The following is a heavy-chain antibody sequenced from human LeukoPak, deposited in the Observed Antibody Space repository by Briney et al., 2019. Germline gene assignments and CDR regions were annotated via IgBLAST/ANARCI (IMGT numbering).Heavy chain of an antibody. CDR2: IYYSGST. D-gene: IGHD3-16*01. J-gene: IGHJ3*02. CDR1: GGSISSYY. CDR3: ARDPGGAFDI. V-gene: IGHV4-59*01. Sequence: SETLSLTCTVSGGSISSYYWSWIRQPPGKGLEWIGYIYYSGSTNYNPSLKSRVTISVDTSKNQFSLKLSSVTAADTAVYYCARDPGGAFDIWGQGTMVTVSS.